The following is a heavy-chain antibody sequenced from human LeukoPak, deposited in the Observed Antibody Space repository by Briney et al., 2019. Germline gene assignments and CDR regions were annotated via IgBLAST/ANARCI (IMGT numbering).Heavy chain of an antibody. CDR3: ARDGASGYLADY. CDR2: INPNSGGT. Sequence: ASVTVSCKASVYTLTVYYMHWVRQAPGQGLEGMGWINPNSGGTNYAQKFQGRVTMTRDTSISTAYMELSRLGSDDTAVYYCARDGASGYLADYWGQGTLVTVSS. J-gene: IGHJ4*02. CDR1: VYTLTVYY. D-gene: IGHD3-3*01. V-gene: IGHV1-2*02.